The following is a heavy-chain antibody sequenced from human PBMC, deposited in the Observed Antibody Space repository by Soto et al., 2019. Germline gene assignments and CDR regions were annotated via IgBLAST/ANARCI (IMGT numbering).Heavy chain of an antibody. CDR2: IYGDDDK. V-gene: IGHV2-5*02. J-gene: IGHJ4*02. CDR3: VHRRTSRGSGTLDFDY. D-gene: IGHD3-10*01. CDR1: GFSLRSSGVG. Sequence: QITLKESGPTLVKPTQTLTLTCTFSGFSLRSSGVGVGWIRQPPGKALEWLALIYGDDDKRYSPSLESRLTITNDTSKNQVVLTMTNMDPVDTATYYCVHRRTSRGSGTLDFDYWGQGTLVTVSS.